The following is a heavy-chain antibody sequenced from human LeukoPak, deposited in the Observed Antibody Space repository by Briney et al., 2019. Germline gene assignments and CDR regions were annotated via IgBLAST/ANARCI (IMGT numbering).Heavy chain of an antibody. CDR2: ISAYNGKT. V-gene: IGHV1-18*01. CDR1: GYTFTSYG. J-gene: IGHJ4*02. Sequence: ASVKVSCKAFGYTFTSYGISWLRQAPGQRLEWMGWISAYNGKTNYVQDLQGRLTFTTDASTNTAYMELRNLRSDDTAAYFCARPDPKNNGHKYFDYWGQGTLVTVSS. D-gene: IGHD5-24*01. CDR3: ARPDPKNNGHKYFDY.